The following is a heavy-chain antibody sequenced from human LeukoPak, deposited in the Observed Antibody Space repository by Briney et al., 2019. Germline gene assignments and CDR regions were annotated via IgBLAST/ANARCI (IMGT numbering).Heavy chain of an antibody. D-gene: IGHD3-16*01. CDR3: ARASERTGGRAWFDP. Sequence: SETLSLTCTVSGGSISSGSYYWSWIRQPAGKGLEWIGRIYTSGSTNYNPSLKSRVTISVDTSKNQFSLKLSSVTAADTAVYYCARASERTGGRAWFDPWGLGTLVTVSS. J-gene: IGHJ5*02. V-gene: IGHV4-61*02. CDR2: IYTSGST. CDR1: GGSISSGSYY.